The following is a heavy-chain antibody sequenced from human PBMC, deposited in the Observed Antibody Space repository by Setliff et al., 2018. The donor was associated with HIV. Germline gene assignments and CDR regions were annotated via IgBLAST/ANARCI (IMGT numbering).Heavy chain of an antibody. CDR1: GGTSDSYA. J-gene: IGHJ3*01. D-gene: IGHD3-22*01. CDR3: ARDGDNYYDSSGYYLNHAFDV. Sequence: SVKVSCKASGGTSDSYAFSWVRQAPGQGLEWMGGIIPILGTTEYAQKFQGRVTITADESTSTAYMELRSLRSEDTAVYYCARDGDNYYDSSGYYLNHAFDVWGQGTMVTVSS. V-gene: IGHV1-69*13. CDR2: IIPILGTT.